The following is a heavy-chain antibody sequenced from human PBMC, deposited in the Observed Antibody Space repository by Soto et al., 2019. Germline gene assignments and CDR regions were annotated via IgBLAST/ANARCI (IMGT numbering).Heavy chain of an antibody. D-gene: IGHD6-19*01. Sequence: PGESLKVSCKASGYTFTSYGISWVRQAPGQGLEWMGWISAYNGNTNYAQKLQGRVTMTTYTSTSTAYMELRSLRSDDTAVYYCARNIAVAGTLKYSQHGSQATLTTVP. CDR2: ISAYNGNT. V-gene: IGHV1-18*01. CDR1: GYTFTSYG. J-gene: IGHJ1*01. CDR3: ARNIAVAGTLKYSQH.